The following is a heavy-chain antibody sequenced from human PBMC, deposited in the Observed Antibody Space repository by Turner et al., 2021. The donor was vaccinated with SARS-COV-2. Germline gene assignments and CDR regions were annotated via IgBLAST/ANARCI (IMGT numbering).Heavy chain of an antibody. CDR2: ISSSSGYI. V-gene: IGHV3-21*01. Sequence: EVQLVESGGGLVKPGGLLRLSCAASGFTLSSYSMNWVRQAPGKGLWWVSSISSSSGYIYYADSVKGRFSISRDNAKNSLYLQRNSLRAEDTAVYYCAVIAAADPKYYHYYGMDVWGQGTTVTVSS. CDR1: GFTLSSYS. J-gene: IGHJ6*02. D-gene: IGHD6-13*01. CDR3: AVIAAADPKYYHYYGMDV.